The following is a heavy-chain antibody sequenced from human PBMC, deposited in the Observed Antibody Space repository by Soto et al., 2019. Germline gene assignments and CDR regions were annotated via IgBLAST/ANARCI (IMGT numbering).Heavy chain of an antibody. CDR2: INHSGST. D-gene: IGHD5-12*01. CDR1: GGFFSGYY. J-gene: IGHJ4*02. CDR3: ARGQGDGYPYFDY. V-gene: IGHV4-34*01. Sequence: ETLSLTCAVYGGFFSGYYWSWIRQPPGKGLEWIGEINHSGSTNYNPSLKSRVTISVDTSKNQFSLKLSSVTAADTAVYYCARGQGDGYPYFDYWGQGTLVTVSS.